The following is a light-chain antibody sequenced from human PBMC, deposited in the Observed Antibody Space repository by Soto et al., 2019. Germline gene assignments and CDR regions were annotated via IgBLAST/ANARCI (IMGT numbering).Light chain of an antibody. Sequence: DVVMTQTPLSLSVAPGQPASISCRSSQSLVYDDGNIYLNWFQQRPGQPPKRLLYKVSNRDSGVPDRFSGSGSGTDFTLKISRVEAEDVGVYYCMQGAHRPLTFGGGTKVDI. J-gene: IGKJ4*01. V-gene: IGKV2-30*01. CDR3: MQGAHRPLT. CDR1: QSLVYDDGNIY. CDR2: KVS.